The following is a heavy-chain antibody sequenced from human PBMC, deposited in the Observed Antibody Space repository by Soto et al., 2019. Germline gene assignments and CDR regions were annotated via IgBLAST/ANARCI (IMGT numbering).Heavy chain of an antibody. CDR3: ARVGKTSSNDAFDI. D-gene: IGHD6-13*01. Sequence: SETLSLTWAVSGYSISSGYYGGWIRQPPGKGLEWIGSIYYSGNTYYNPSLKSRVTISQDTSKKQISLKLTSVTAADTAIFYCARVGKTSSNDAFDIWAQGTMVTVSS. CDR2: IYYSGNT. V-gene: IGHV4-38-2*01. J-gene: IGHJ3*02. CDR1: GYSISSGYY.